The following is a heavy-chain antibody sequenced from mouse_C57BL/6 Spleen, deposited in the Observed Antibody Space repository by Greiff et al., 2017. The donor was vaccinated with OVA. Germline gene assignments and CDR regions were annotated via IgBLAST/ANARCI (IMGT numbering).Heavy chain of an antibody. CDR3: TREVLRSYYFDY. CDR1: GYTFTDYE. V-gene: IGHV1-15*01. D-gene: IGHD1-1*01. Sequence: VKLQQSGAELVRPGASVTLSCKASGYTFTDYEMHWVKQTPVHGLEWIGAIDPETGGTAYNQKFKGKAILTADKSSSTAYMELRSLTSEDSAVYYCTREVLRSYYFDYWGQGTTLTVSS. CDR2: IDPETGGT. J-gene: IGHJ2*01.